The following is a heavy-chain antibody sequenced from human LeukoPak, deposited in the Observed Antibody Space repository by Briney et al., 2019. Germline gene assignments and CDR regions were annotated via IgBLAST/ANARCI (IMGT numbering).Heavy chain of an antibody. CDR2: ISGNGGST. V-gene: IGHV3-23*01. CDR1: GFTFSSYG. CDR3: AKCADYYDSSGYLGY. Sequence: GGTLRLSCAASGFTFSSYGMSWVRQAPGKGLEWVSAISGNGGSTYYADSVKGRFTISRDNSKNTLCLQMNSLRAEDTAVYYCAKCADYYDSSGYLGYWGQGTLVTVSS. D-gene: IGHD3-22*01. J-gene: IGHJ4*02.